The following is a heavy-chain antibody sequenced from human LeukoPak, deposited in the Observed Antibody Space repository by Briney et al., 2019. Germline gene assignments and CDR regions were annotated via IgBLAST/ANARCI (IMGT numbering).Heavy chain of an antibody. Sequence: GGSLRLSCTASGFTFSMLSMNWVRQAPGKGLEWVSSISIRGSYTYYAGSVKGRFTISRDNAKNSLSLQMNTLRPEDTAVYYCARDEPASYCSGASWRTYAMDVWGQGTTVTVSS. CDR1: GFTFSMLS. D-gene: IGHD2-15*01. CDR3: ARDEPASYCSGASWRTYAMDV. J-gene: IGHJ6*02. CDR2: ISIRGSYT. V-gene: IGHV3-21*01.